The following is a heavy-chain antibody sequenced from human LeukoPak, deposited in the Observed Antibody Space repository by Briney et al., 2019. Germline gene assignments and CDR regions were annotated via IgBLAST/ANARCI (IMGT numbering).Heavy chain of an antibody. Sequence: ASVKVSCKASGYTFTSYGISLVRQAPGQGLEWMGWSSAYNGNTNYAQKLQGRVTMTTDTSTSTAYMELRSLRSDDTAVYYCARAEHIVVVTAILPFDYWGQGTLVTVSS. CDR1: GYTFTSYG. V-gene: IGHV1-18*01. D-gene: IGHD2-21*02. CDR2: SSAYNGNT. J-gene: IGHJ4*02. CDR3: ARAEHIVVVTAILPFDY.